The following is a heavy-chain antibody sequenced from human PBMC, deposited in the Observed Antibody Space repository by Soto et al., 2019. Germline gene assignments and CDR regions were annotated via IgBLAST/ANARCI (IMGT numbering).Heavy chain of an antibody. J-gene: IGHJ4*02. V-gene: IGHV1-69*06. CDR1: GGTFSSYA. CDR3: ASGYSYGYSFDY. D-gene: IGHD5-18*01. Sequence: QVQLVQSGAEVKKPGSSVKVSCKASGGTFSSYAISWVRQAPGQGLEWMGWIIPIFGTANSAQKVQGRVTITADKSTSRAYMELSSLRSEDTAVYYCASGYSYGYSFDYWGQGTLVTVSS. CDR2: IIPIFGTA.